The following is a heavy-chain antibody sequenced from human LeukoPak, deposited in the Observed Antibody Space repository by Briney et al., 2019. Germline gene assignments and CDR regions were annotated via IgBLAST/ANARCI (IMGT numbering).Heavy chain of an antibody. CDR2: IRYDGSNE. V-gene: IGHV3-30*02. Sequence: GGSLRLSCAASGFTFSSYGMHWVRQAPGKGLEWVSFIRYDGSNEYYADSVRGRFTISRDNSKNTLYLQMNSLRAEDTAVYYCARRQSYYDSSGYLDYFDYWGQGTLVTVSS. D-gene: IGHD3-22*01. J-gene: IGHJ4*02. CDR3: ARRQSYYDSSGYLDYFDY. CDR1: GFTFSSYG.